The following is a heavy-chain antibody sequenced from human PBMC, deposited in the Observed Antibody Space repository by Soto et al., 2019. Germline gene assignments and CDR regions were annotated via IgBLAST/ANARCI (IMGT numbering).Heavy chain of an antibody. J-gene: IGHJ4*02. D-gene: IGHD3-22*01. CDR1: GFTFSSYA. CDR3: AKSIVVVIKGEIDY. Sequence: GGSLRLSCAASGFTFSSYAMSWVRQAPGKGLEWVSAISGSGGSTYYADSVKGRFTISRDNSKNTLYLQMNSLRAEDTAVYYCAKSIVVVIKGEIDYWGQGTLVTVSS. V-gene: IGHV3-23*01. CDR2: ISGSGGST.